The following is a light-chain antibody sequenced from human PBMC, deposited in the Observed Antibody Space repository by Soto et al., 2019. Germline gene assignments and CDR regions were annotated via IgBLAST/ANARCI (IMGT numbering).Light chain of an antibody. Sequence: QSVLIQPASVSGSPGQSITISCTGTSTDVGSCNYVSWYQQYPGKAPKLLIYEVTYRPSGLSHRFSGSKSGNTASLTISGLQAEDEADYYCSSCTSSNTLYGFGSGTKVTV. CDR2: EVT. J-gene: IGLJ1*01. CDR3: SSCTSSNTLYG. CDR1: STDVGSCNY. V-gene: IGLV2-14*01.